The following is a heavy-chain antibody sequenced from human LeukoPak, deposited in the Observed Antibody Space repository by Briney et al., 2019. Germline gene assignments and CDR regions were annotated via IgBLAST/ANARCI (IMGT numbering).Heavy chain of an antibody. Sequence: GASVKVSCKTSGYTFTGSYLHGVRQVPGQGLEWMGWTNPSTGGTKSAQQFEGRVTMTRDTSNTTGYLELSSLRLDDTATYYCAIGGAFCSITTCHEFDHWGQGTLVIVSS. CDR1: GYTFTGSY. D-gene: IGHD2-2*01. J-gene: IGHJ4*02. V-gene: IGHV1-2*02. CDR2: TNPSTGGT. CDR3: AIGGAFCSITTCHEFDH.